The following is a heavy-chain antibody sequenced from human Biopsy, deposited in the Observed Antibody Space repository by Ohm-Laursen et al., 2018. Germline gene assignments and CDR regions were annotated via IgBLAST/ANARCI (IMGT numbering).Heavy chain of an antibody. CDR3: ARGPSGVATIG. V-gene: IGHV3-33*08. CDR2: IFYDGSNT. Sequence: SLRLSCSASGFTFNNYGMQWVRQAPGKGLEWVAFIFYDGSNTYYADSVKGRFTISRDSSKNTLYLQMNSLRVEDTAVYYCARGPSGVATIGRGRGTLVTVSS. CDR1: GFTFNNYG. J-gene: IGHJ4*02. D-gene: IGHD5-24*01.